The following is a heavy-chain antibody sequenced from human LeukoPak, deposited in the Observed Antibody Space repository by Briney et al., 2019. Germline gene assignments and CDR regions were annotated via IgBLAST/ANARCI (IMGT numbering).Heavy chain of an antibody. CDR1: GFSVSGNY. Sequence: GGSLRLSCAASGFSVSGNYMNWVRQPPGKGLDWVSIVYSGGVAYYADSVKGRFTISRDYSKNTVSLQMNSLRAEDTAIYYCARESPGDSNGLDVWGQGTTVGVSS. J-gene: IGHJ6*02. D-gene: IGHD7-27*01. CDR3: ARESPGDSNGLDV. V-gene: IGHV3-66*01. CDR2: VYSGGVA.